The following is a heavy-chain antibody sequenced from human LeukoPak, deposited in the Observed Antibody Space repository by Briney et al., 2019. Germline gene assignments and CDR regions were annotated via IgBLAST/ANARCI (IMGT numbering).Heavy chain of an antibody. V-gene: IGHV3-21*04. Sequence: GGSLRLSCAASGFTFSSYSMNWVRQAPGKGLEWVSSTSGSSSYIYYADSVKGRFTISRHNAKNSLYLQMNSLRAEDAAVYYCARGVMVSYYMDVWGKGTTVTVSS. CDR1: GFTFSSYS. J-gene: IGHJ6*03. D-gene: IGHD2-8*01. CDR3: ARGVMVSYYMDV. CDR2: TSGSSSYI.